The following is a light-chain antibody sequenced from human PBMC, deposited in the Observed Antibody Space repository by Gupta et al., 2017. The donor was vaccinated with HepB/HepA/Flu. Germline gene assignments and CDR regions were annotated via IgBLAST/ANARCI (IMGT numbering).Light chain of an antibody. CDR1: SSDVGGYNI. Sequence: SALPQPASVSGSPGPSLTISCTGTSSDVGGYNIVSWFQQDPGKAPKLIIYGVTKRPAGVSSRFSGSKSGNTASLTISGRKEEVEADYFCCSDAGRSSVLFGGGTNLAVL. CDR3: CSDAGRSSVL. J-gene: IGLJ2*01. CDR2: GVT. V-gene: IGLV2-23*01.